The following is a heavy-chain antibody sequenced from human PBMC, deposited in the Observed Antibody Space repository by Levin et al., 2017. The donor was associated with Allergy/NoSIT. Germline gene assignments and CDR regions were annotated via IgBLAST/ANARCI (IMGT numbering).Heavy chain of an antibody. V-gene: IGHV3-53*01. D-gene: IGHD2-2*01. CDR1: GFTVSSNY. Sequence: GGSLRLSCAASGFTVSSNYMSWVRQAPGKGLEWVSVIYSGGSTYYADSVKGRFTISRDNSKNTLYLQMNSLRAEDTAVYYCAREGYCSSTSCYAYAFDIWGQGTMVTVSS. CDR3: AREGYCSSTSCYAYAFDI. CDR2: IYSGGST. J-gene: IGHJ3*02.